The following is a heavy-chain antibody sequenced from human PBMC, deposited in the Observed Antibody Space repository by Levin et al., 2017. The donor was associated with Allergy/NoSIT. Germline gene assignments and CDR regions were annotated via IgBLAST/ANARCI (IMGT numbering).Heavy chain of an antibody. CDR2: ISYDEINN. V-gene: IGHV3-30*18. CDR1: GFTFSSYG. J-gene: IGHJ6*02. Sequence: GGSLRLSCAASGFTFSSYGMHWARQAPGKGLERVAVISYDEINNYYADSLKGRFTISRDNSTNTLYLQMNSLRAEDTAVYYSVNVHGSSSGYYYSGMDVWGQGTTVTVSS. CDR3: VNVHGSSSGYYYSGMDV. D-gene: IGHD6-6*01.